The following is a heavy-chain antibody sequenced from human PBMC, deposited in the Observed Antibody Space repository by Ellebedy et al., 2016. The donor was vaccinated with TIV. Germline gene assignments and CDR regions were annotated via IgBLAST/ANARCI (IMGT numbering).Heavy chain of an antibody. D-gene: IGHD6-19*01. CDR1: GYTFTGYY. CDR2: INPNSGST. V-gene: IGHV1-2*02. CDR3: ARVSAGQWLVNWFDP. J-gene: IGHJ5*02. Sequence: AASVKVSCKASGYTFTGYYMHWVRQAPGQGLEWMGWINPNSGSTNYAQKFQGRVTMTRDTSISTAYMELSRLRSDDTAVYYGARVSAGQWLVNWFDPWGQGTLVTVSS.